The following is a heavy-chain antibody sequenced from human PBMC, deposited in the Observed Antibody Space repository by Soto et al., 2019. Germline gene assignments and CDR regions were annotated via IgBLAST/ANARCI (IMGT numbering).Heavy chain of an antibody. V-gene: IGHV1-3*01. J-gene: IGHJ4*02. CDR1: GYTFTSYA. CDR2: INAGNGNT. Sequence: QVQLVQSGAEVKKPGASVKVSCKASGYTFTSYAMHWVRQAPGQRLEWMGWINAGNGNTQYSQKFQGRVTITRDTSASTAYMELSSLRSEDTAVYYCARDRLWFDYWGQGTLVTVSS. CDR3: ARDRLWFDY.